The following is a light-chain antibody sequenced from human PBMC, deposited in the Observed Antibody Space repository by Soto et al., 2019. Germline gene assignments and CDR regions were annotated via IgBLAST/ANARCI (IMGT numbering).Light chain of an antibody. CDR1: SSDGADYNY. CDR3: CSYTTTSTYV. V-gene: IGLV2-14*01. Sequence: QSALTQPASVSGSPGQSITVSCTGTSSDGADYNYVSWYQHRPGKAPKLIIYEVSNRPSGVSNRFSGSQSGNTASLTISGLQAEDEADYYCCSYTTTSTYVFGTGTKLTVL. CDR2: EVS. J-gene: IGLJ1*01.